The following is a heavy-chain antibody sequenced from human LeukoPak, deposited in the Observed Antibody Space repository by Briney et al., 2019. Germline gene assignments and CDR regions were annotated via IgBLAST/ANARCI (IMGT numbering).Heavy chain of an antibody. V-gene: IGHV1-8*01. J-gene: IGHJ6*02. CDR2: MNPNSGNT. Sequence: ASVKVSCKASGYTFTSYDINWVRQATGQGLEWMGRMNPNSGNTGYAQKFQGRVTMTRNTSISTAYMELSSLRSEDTAVYYCARYCSSTSCPRYYYYYGMDVWGQGTTVTVSS. CDR3: ARYCSSTSCPRYYYYYGMDV. D-gene: IGHD2-2*01. CDR1: GYTFTSYD.